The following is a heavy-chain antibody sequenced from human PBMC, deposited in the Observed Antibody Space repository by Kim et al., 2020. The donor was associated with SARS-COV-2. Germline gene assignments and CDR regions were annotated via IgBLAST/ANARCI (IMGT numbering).Heavy chain of an antibody. V-gene: IGHV1-3*01. CDR2: INAGNGNT. Sequence: ASVKVSCKASGYTFTSYAMHWVRQAPGQRLAWMGWINAGNGNTKYSQKFQGRVTITRDTSASTANMELSSLRSEDTAVYYCARWGNGYDSYYFDYWRQGTLITVSS. CDR3: ARWGNGYDSYYFDY. J-gene: IGHJ4*02. CDR1: GYTFTSYA. D-gene: IGHD5-12*01.